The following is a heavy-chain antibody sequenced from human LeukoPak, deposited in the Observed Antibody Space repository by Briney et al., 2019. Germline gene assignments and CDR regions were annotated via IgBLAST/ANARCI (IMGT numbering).Heavy chain of an antibody. V-gene: IGHV4-61*02. D-gene: IGHD6-6*01. CDR2: FYISGTT. CDR3: AREVIAAHNWFDP. Sequence: SETLSLTCTVSGGSLSSGSYSWSWIRQPAGKGLEWIGRFYISGTTNYNPSLKSRVTVSVDTSKNQFSLKLTSVTAADTAVYYCAREVIAAHNWFDPWGQGTLVTVSS. J-gene: IGHJ5*02. CDR1: GGSLSSGSYS.